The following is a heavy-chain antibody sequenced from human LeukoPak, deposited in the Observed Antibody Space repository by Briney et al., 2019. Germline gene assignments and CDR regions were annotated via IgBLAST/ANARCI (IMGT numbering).Heavy chain of an antibody. CDR2: LRSKTNSFAT. V-gene: IGHV3-73*01. Sequence: GGSLRLSCAASGFTLSDSAMRCFRQASPKGLQWVGRLRSKTNSFATEYAASVKGRFTISRDDSKNTVYLQLNSLKTEDTATYFCARHKDPDYGDRKLFDYWGLGTLVTVSS. D-gene: IGHD4/OR15-4a*01. CDR1: GFTLSDSA. CDR3: ARHKDPDYGDRKLFDY. J-gene: IGHJ4*02.